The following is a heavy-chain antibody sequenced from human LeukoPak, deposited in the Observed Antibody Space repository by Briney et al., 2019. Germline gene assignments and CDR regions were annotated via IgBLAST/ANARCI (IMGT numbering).Heavy chain of an antibody. CDR1: GGSISSYY. CDR3: ARVGSSFYYFDY. CDR2: IYYSGST. Sequence: PSETLSLTCTVSGGSISSYYWSWIRQPPGKGLEWIGYIYYSGSTNYNPSLKSRVTISVDTSKNQFSLKLSSVTAADTAVYYCARVGSSFYYFDYWGQGTLVTVSS. V-gene: IGHV4-59*01. J-gene: IGHJ4*02. D-gene: IGHD6-13*01.